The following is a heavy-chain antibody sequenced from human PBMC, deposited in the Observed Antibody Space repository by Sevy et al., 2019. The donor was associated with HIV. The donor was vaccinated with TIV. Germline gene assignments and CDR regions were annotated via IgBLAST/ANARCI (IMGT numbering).Heavy chain of an antibody. D-gene: IGHD1-20*01. V-gene: IGHV3-23*01. CDR1: GFTFSSYA. Sequence: GGSLRLSCAASGFTFSSYAMSWVRQAPGKGLEWVSAISGSGGSTYYADSVKGRFTISRDNSKNTLYLQMNSLRAEDTVVYYCAKDGGHITTSHFDYWGQGTLVTVSS. CDR3: AKDGGHITTSHFDY. CDR2: ISGSGGST. J-gene: IGHJ4*02.